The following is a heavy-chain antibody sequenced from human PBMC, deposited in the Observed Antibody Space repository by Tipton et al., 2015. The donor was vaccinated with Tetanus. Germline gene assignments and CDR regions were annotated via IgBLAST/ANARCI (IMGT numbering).Heavy chain of an antibody. D-gene: IGHD5-12*01. Sequence: LRLSCSISGGFISGYYWTWIRQPPRKGLECIGYIYYTGNANYDPSLQSRVTISRDTSKNQFSLKLTSVTAADTAVYYCARLAHPYPYSFGVDIWGQGTTVTVS. CDR1: GGFISGYY. CDR3: ARLAHPYPYSFGVDI. J-gene: IGHJ6*02. V-gene: IGHV4-59*01. CDR2: IYYTGNA.